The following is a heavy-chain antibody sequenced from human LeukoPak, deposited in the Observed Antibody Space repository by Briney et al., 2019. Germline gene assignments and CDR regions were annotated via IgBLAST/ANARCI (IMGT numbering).Heavy chain of an antibody. CDR3: ARGSGRYSSSGTLDY. CDR2: INPNSGGT. CDR1: GYTVTGYY. Sequence: ASVKVSCKASGYTVTGYYMHWVRQAPGQGLEWMGRINPNSGGTNYAQKFQGRVTMTRDTSISPAYMELSRLRSDDTAVYYCARGSGRYSSSGTLDYWGQGTLVTVSS. D-gene: IGHD6-6*01. J-gene: IGHJ4*02. V-gene: IGHV1-2*06.